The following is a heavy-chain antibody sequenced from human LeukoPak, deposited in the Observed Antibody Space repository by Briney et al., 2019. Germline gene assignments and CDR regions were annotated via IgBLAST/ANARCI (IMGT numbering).Heavy chain of an antibody. V-gene: IGHV1-46*01. Sequence: GASVKVSCKASGYTFTSYYMHWVRQAPGQGLEWMGIINPSGGSTSYAQKFQGRVTMTRDTSTSTVYMELSSLRSEDTAVYYCARVSVPIAVAGTSYYYYGMDVWGQGTTVTVSS. CDR2: INPSGGST. J-gene: IGHJ6*02. CDR3: ARVSVPIAVAGTSYYYYGMDV. D-gene: IGHD6-19*01. CDR1: GYTFTSYY.